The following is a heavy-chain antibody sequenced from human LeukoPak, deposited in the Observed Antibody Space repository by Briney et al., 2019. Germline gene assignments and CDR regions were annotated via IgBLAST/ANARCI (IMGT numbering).Heavy chain of an antibody. V-gene: IGHV3-23*01. CDR2: INGNGGST. J-gene: IGHJ3*02. Sequence: GGSLRLSCAASGFTFDDYAMHWVRQAPGKGLEWVSGINGNGGSTYNADSVKGRFTISRDNSKNTLYLQMNSLRAEDTAVYYCAKGALVHPLHIWGQGTMVTVSS. CDR3: AKGALVHPLHI. D-gene: IGHD2-8*02. CDR1: GFTFDDYA.